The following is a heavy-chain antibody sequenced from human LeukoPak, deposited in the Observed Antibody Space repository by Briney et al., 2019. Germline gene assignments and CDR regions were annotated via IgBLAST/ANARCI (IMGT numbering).Heavy chain of an antibody. Sequence: PSETLSLTCTVPGGSISSYYWSWIRQPAGKGLEWIGRIHSSGSTNYNPSLKSRVTMSVDTSKNQFSLKLSSVTAADTAVYYCAGDGSDYADYYYYYYMDVWGKGTTVTVSS. CDR3: AGDGSDYADYYYYYYMDV. CDR2: IHSSGST. V-gene: IGHV4-4*07. CDR1: GGSISSYY. D-gene: IGHD5-12*01. J-gene: IGHJ6*03.